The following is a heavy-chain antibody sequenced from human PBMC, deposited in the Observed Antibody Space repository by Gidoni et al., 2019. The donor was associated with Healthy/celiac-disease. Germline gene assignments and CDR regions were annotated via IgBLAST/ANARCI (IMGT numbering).Heavy chain of an antibody. V-gene: IGHV1-8*01. D-gene: IGHD3-10*01. J-gene: IGHJ5*02. CDR2: MNPNSGNK. Sequence: TGQGLEWMGWMNPNSGNKGYAQKFQGRVTMTRNTSISTAYMELSSLRSEDTAVYYCARGVRDPRDRNWFDPWGQGTLVTVSS. CDR3: ARGVRDPRDRNWFDP.